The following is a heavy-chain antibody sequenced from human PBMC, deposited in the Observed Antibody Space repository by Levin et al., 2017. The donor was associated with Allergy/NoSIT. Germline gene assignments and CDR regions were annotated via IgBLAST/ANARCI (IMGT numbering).Heavy chain of an antibody. Sequence: SCAASGFTFSDHYMDWVRQAPGKGLEWVGRIRNKANRYTTVYAASLEGRFSIPRDDPENSLYLQINSLKVEDSAIYFCTRRRHTHGIDYWGQGTLVTVSS. D-gene: IGHD1-1*01. V-gene: IGHV3-72*01. CDR3: TRRRHTHGIDY. CDR1: GFTFSDHY. J-gene: IGHJ4*02. CDR2: IRNKANRYTT.